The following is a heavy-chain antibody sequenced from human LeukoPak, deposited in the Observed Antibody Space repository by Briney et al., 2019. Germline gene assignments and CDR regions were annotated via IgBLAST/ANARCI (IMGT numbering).Heavy chain of an antibody. CDR2: ISSSSSAI. CDR3: ANPFPGIVPNWFDP. Sequence: GGSLRLSCAASGFTFSSYSMNWVRQAPGKGLEWVSYISSSSSAIYYADSVKGRFTISRDNAKNSLYLQMNSLRAEDTAVYYCANPFPGIVPNWFDPWGQGTLVTVSS. V-gene: IGHV3-48*01. D-gene: IGHD2-2*01. CDR1: GFTFSSYS. J-gene: IGHJ5*02.